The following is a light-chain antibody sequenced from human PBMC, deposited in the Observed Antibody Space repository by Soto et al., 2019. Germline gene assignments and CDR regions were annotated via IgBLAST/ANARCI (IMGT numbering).Light chain of an antibody. V-gene: IGKV3-20*01. CDR1: QSVSKNY. CDR3: QQYGGSPSIT. CDR2: NTS. J-gene: IGKJ5*01. Sequence: EIVLTQSPGTVSLSPGERATLSCRASQSVSKNYLTWYQQKPGQAPRLLIYNTSSRATGIPDRFSGSGSGTDFTLTISRLEPADFAVYYCQQYGGSPSITFGQGTRLAIK.